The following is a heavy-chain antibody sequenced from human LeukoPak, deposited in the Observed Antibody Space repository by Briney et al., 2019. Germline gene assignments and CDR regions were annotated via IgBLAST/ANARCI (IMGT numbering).Heavy chain of an antibody. CDR1: GGTFSSYA. J-gene: IGHJ3*02. CDR2: IIPIFGTA. CDR3: ARDGDSRHDAFDI. V-gene: IGHV1-69*13. D-gene: IGHD3-22*01. Sequence: SVKVSCKASGGTFSSYAISWVRQAPGQGLEWMGGIIPIFGTANYAQKFQGRVTITADESTSTAYMELSSLRSEDTAVYYCARDGDSRHDAFDIWGQGTMVTVSS.